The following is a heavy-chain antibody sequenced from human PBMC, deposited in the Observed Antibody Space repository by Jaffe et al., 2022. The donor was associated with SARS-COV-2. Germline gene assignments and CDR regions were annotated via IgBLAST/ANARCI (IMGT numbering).Heavy chain of an antibody. CDR1: GFKFEEHV. CDR3: AKDRDYYDNSATFDY. J-gene: IGHJ4*02. D-gene: IGHD3-22*01. Sequence: EVQLVESGGGLVQPGRSLRLSCVGSGFKFEEHVMHWVRQVPGKGLEWVAHITWNSGIVDYADSVKGRFTISRDNAKNSLYLQMNSLRREDTALYYCAKDRDYYDNSATFDYWGQGTLVTVSS. CDR2: ITWNSGIV. V-gene: IGHV3-9*01.